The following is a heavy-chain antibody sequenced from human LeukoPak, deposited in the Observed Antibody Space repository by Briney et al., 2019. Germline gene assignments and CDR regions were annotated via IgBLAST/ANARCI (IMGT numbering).Heavy chain of an antibody. D-gene: IGHD1-14*01. CDR1: GYTFTGYY. J-gene: IGHJ4*02. V-gene: IGHV1-46*01. CDR3: ARAPRNSSTMLDY. Sequence: GASVKVSCKASGYTFTGYYMHWVRQAPGQGLEWMGLINPDGGSTAYAHRFQGRVTMTRDTSTSTVYMDLSSLRSEDTAMYYCARAPRNSSTMLDYWGQGTLVTVSS. CDR2: INPDGGST.